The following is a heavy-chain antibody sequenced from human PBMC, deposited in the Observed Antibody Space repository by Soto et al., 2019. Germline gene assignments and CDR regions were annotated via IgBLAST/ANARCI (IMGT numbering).Heavy chain of an antibody. V-gene: IGHV3-7*01. J-gene: IGHJ4*02. CDR3: ATETYWSFDY. CDR1: GFTFSDFW. CDR2: VKPDGSDK. D-gene: IGHD2-8*02. Sequence: GGSLRLSCAASGFTFSDFWMSWVRQAPGKGLEWVANVKPDGSDKYYVDSVKGRFTISRDNAKDSLYLQMNSLRAEDTAVYYCATETYWSFDYWGQGALVTVSS.